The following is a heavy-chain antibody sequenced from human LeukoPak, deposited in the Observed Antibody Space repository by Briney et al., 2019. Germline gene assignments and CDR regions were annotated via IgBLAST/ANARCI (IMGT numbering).Heavy chain of an antibody. D-gene: IGHD3-22*01. J-gene: IGHJ3*02. V-gene: IGHV4-31*03. CDR3: ARERGDYYDSGGLAGIVVFDI. CDR1: GGSISSGGYY. CDR2: IYYSGST. Sequence: SETLSLTCTVSGGSISSGGYYWSWIRQHPGKGLEWIGYIYYSGSTYYNPSLKSRITISVDTSKNQFSLKLSSVTAADTAVYYGARERGDYYDSGGLAGIVVFDIGGQGKRVTVFS.